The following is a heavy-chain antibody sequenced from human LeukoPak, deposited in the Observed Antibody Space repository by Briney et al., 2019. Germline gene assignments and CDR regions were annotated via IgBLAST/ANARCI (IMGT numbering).Heavy chain of an antibody. Sequence: ASVKVSCKASGYTFTSYDINWVRQATGQGPEWMGWTNPNSGNTGYAQKFQGRVTMTRNTSISTAYMELSSLRSEDTAVYYCATRGYSGYSPFDYLGQGTLVTVSS. CDR2: TNPNSGNT. CDR3: ATRGYSGYSPFDY. J-gene: IGHJ4*02. D-gene: IGHD5-12*01. V-gene: IGHV1-8*01. CDR1: GYTFTSYD.